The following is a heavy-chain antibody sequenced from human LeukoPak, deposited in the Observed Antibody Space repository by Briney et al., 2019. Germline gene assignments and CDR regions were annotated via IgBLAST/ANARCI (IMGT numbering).Heavy chain of an antibody. D-gene: IGHD2-15*01. V-gene: IGHV4-38-2*02. Sequence: SETLSLTCTVSGYSISSGYYWGWIRQPPGKGLEWIGSIYHSGSTYYNPSLKSRVTISVDTSKNQFSLKLSSVTAADTAVYYCAREAPTDIVVVVAAFDYWGQGTLVTVSS. CDR2: IYHSGST. CDR1: GYSISSGYY. CDR3: AREAPTDIVVVVAAFDY. J-gene: IGHJ4*02.